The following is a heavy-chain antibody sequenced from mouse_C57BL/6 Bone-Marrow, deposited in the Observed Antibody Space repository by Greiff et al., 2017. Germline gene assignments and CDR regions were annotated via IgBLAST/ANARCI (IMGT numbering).Heavy chain of an antibody. CDR3: TRDLFDAIDL. CDR1: GFTFSSYA. J-gene: IGHJ4*01. CDR2: ISSGGDYI. Sequence: EVQRVESGGDLVKPGGSLKLSCAASGFTFSSYAMSWVRHTPENRLEWVAYISSGGDYIYYADTVKGRFLISRDNARNTLYLQMSSLKSEDTAVYYCTRDLFDAIDLWGRGPSDTVPS. V-gene: IGHV5-9-1*02.